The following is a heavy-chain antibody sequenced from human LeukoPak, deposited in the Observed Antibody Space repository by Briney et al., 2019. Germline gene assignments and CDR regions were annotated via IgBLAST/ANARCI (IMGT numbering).Heavy chain of an antibody. J-gene: IGHJ4*02. D-gene: IGHD3-22*01. CDR2: IYYSGST. V-gene: IGHV4-39*01. CDR1: GGSISSSSYH. CDR3: ARLKATYYYDSSGYYDY. Sequence: PSETLSLTCTVSGGSISSSSYHRGWIRQPPGKGLEWIGSIYYSGSTYYNPSLKSRVTISVDTSKNQFSLKLSSVTAADTAVYYCARLKATYYYDSSGYYDYWGQGTLVTVSS.